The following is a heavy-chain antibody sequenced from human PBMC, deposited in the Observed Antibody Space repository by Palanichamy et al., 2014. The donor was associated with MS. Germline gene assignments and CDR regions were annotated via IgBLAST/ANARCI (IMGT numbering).Heavy chain of an antibody. J-gene: IGHJ4*02. CDR1: GFTFSSHG. Sequence: QMQLVESGGGVVQPGRSLRLSCAASGFTFSSHGFHWVRQAPGKGLEWVAVIWYDGSKKYYADSVKGRFTVSRDDSKNTLYLQMNSLRAEDTAVYYCARDDGTYHVEYWGQGTLVTVSS. V-gene: IGHV3-33*01. CDR2: IWYDGSKK. D-gene: IGHD1-26*01. CDR3: ARDDGTYHVEY.